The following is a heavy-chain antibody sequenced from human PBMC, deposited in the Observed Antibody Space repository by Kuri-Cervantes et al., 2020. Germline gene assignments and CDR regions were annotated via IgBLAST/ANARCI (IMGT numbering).Heavy chain of an antibody. V-gene: IGHV4-59*12. CDR1: GGSISSYY. J-gene: IGHJ4*02. D-gene: IGHD3/OR15-3a*01. CDR2: IYYSGST. CDR3: AREWTGFDY. Sequence: SETLSLTCTVSGGSISSYYWSWIRQPPGKGLEWIGYIYYSGSTNYNPSLKSRVTISVDTSKNQFSLKQSSVTAADTAVYYCAREWTGFDYWGQGTLVTVSS.